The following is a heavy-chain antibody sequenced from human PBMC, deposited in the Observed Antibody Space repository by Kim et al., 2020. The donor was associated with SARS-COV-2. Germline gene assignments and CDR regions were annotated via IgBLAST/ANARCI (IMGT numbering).Heavy chain of an antibody. D-gene: IGHD5-12*01. V-gene: IGHV1-18*01. Sequence: ASVKVSCKASGYTFTSYGISWVRQAPGQGLEWMGWISAYNGNTNYAQKLQGRVTMTTDTSTSTAYMELRSLRSDDTAVYYCARDRYSGYDFGVAGTTVGYYYGMDVWGQGTTVTVSS. J-gene: IGHJ6*02. CDR1: GYTFTSYG. CDR2: ISAYNGNT. CDR3: ARDRYSGYDFGVAGTTVGYYYGMDV.